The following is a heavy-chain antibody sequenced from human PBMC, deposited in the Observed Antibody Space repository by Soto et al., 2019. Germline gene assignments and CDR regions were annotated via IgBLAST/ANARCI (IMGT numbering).Heavy chain of an antibody. V-gene: IGHV4-4*02. CDR2: IYYAGTT. CDR3: AKNAVGGFDW. CDR1: RGSMTTGDW. Sequence: QLQESGPGLVKPSGTLSLTCAVSRGSMTTGDWFSWVRQSPGKGLEWIGEIYYAGTTHYKPSLKSRVTISLDKSKNQFFLELSSSTAADTAVYYCAKNAVGGFDWWGQGNLVTVSS. D-gene: IGHD1-26*01. J-gene: IGHJ4*02.